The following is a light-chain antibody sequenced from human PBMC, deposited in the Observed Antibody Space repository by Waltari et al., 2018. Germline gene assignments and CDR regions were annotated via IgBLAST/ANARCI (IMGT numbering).Light chain of an antibody. J-gene: IGKJ1*01. Sequence: DIQMTQSPSTLSASVGDRVTLPYGASQSVTRYWAWYQQKPGKAPKVLVWDVSSLERGVPSRFSGSGSGTEFTLTISSLQPDDFATYYCQQYDRYSAWTFGQGTKVEIK. CDR3: QQYDRYSAWT. V-gene: IGKV1-5*01. CDR1: QSVTRY. CDR2: DVS.